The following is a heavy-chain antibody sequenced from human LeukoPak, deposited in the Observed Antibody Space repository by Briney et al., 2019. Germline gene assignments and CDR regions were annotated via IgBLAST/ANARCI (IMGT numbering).Heavy chain of an antibody. CDR3: ARDSKRYCSGGSCYPKY. CDR1: GLSVSNSY. Sequence: PGGSLRLSCAASGLSVSNSYISWVRQAPGKGLEWVSVIYSGGTTYYADSVKGRFAISRDNSKNMLYLQMNSLRAEDTAVYYCARDSKRYCSGGSCYPKYWGQGTLVTVSS. J-gene: IGHJ4*02. V-gene: IGHV3-66*01. CDR2: IYSGGTT. D-gene: IGHD2-15*01.